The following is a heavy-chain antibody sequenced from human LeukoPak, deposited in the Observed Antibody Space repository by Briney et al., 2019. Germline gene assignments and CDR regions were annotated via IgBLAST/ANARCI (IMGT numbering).Heavy chain of an antibody. CDR2: ISYDGSNK. Sequence: PGRSLSLSCAASGFTFSSYGMHWVRQAPGKGLEWVAVISYDGSNKYYADSVKGRFTISRDNSKNTLYLQMNSLRAEDTAVYYCAKGSAGGRPYFFDYWGQGTLVPVSS. D-gene: IGHD6-13*01. V-gene: IGHV3-30*18. CDR1: GFTFSSYG. CDR3: AKGSAGGRPYFFDY. J-gene: IGHJ4*02.